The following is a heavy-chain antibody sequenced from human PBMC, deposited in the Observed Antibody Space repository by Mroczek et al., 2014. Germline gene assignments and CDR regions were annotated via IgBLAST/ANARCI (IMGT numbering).Heavy chain of an antibody. Sequence: QVQLVESGPGLVKPSETLSLTCTVSGGSISSYYWSWIRQPPGKGLEWIGYIYYSGSTNYNPSLKSRVTISVDTSKNQFSLKLSSVTAADTAVYYCASWGYYYGSGRRTEYYYMDVWGKGTTVTVSS. D-gene: IGHD3-10*01. CDR3: ASWGYYYGSGRRTEYYYMDV. CDR1: GGSISSYY. V-gene: IGHV4-59*01. CDR2: IYYSGST. J-gene: IGHJ6*03.